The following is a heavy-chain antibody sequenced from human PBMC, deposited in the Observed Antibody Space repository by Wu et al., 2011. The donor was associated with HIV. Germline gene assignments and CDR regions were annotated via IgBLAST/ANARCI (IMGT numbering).Heavy chain of an antibody. V-gene: IGHV5-51*01. D-gene: IGHD5-12*01. CDR2: IYPGDSDT. J-gene: IGHJ4*02. CDR3: ARPAVATIHGPYYFDY. Sequence: VQLVQSGAEVKKPGESLKISCKGSGYSFTSYWIGWVRQMPGKGLEWMGIIYPGDSDTRYSPSFQGQVTISADKSISTAYLQWSSLKASDTAMYYCARPAVATIHGPYYFDYWGQGTLVTVSS. CDR1: GYSFTSYW.